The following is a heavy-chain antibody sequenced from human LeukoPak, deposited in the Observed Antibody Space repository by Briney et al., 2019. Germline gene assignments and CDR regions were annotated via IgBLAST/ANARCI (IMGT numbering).Heavy chain of an antibody. D-gene: IGHD3-16*01. CDR3: ERESEGEGAFDI. V-gene: IGHV4-38-2*02. CDR2: IYHSGST. J-gene: IGHJ3*02. CDR1: GYSISSGDY. Sequence: PSETLSLTCTVSGYSISSGDYRGWIRQPPGKGLEGIGSIYHSGSTYYNPSLKSRVTISVDTSKTKFSLKLSTVTAADTAVYYCERESEGEGAFDIWGQGTMVTVSS.